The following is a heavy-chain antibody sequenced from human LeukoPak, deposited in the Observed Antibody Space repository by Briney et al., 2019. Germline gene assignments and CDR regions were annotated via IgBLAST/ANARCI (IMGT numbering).Heavy chain of an antibody. CDR1: GFTFSSYG. CDR2: IRYDGSNK. CDR3: AKERTYTVTTYGLYYYYYYMDV. D-gene: IGHD4-11*01. V-gene: IGHV3-30*02. Sequence: GGSLRLSCAASGFTFSSYGMHWVRQAPGKGLEWVAFIRYDGSNKYYADSVKGRFTISRDNSKNTLYLQMNSLRAEDTAVYYCAKERTYTVTTYGLYYYYYYMDVWGKGTTVTVSS. J-gene: IGHJ6*03.